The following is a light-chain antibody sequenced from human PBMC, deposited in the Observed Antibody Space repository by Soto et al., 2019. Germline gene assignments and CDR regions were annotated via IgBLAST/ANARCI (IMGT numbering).Light chain of an antibody. V-gene: IGKV3-15*01. CDR1: QSVGSN. CDR2: GAS. Sequence: EIVMTQSPAPLSVSPGERATLSCRASQSVGSNLAWYQQKPGQAPRLLIYGASTRATGIPARFSGSGSGTEFTLTISSLQSEDFAVYYCQQYNNWVTFGQGTKVDIK. J-gene: IGKJ1*01. CDR3: QQYNNWVT.